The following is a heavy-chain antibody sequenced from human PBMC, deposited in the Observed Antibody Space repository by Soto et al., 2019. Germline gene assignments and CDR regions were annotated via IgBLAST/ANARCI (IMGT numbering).Heavy chain of an antibody. J-gene: IGHJ6*02. CDR2: INAGNGNT. D-gene: IGHD1-1*01. V-gene: IGHV1-3*01. Sequence: SCKASGYTFTSYSMHWVRQAPGQRLEWMGWINAGNGNTKYSQKFQGRVTITRDTSASTAYMELSSLRSEDTAVYYCAREGTNYGMDVWGQGTTVTVSS. CDR3: AREGTNYGMDV. CDR1: GYTFTSYS.